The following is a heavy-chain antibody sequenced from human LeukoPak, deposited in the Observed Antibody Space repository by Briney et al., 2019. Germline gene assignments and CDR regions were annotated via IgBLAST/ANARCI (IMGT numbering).Heavy chain of an antibody. V-gene: IGHV3-30*03. CDR1: GFTFSSYG. Sequence: GGSLRLSCAASGFTFSSYGMHWVRQAPGKGLEWVAVISYDGSNKYYADSVKGRFTISRDNSKNTLYLQMNSLRAGDTAVYYCARGRGYDILTGYVDFDYWGQGTLVTVSS. D-gene: IGHD3-9*01. J-gene: IGHJ4*02. CDR3: ARGRGYDILTGYVDFDY. CDR2: ISYDGSNK.